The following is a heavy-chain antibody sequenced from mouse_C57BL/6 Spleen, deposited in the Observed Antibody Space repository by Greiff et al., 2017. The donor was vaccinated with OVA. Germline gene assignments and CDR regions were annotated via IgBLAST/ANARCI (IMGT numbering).Heavy chain of an antibody. J-gene: IGHJ3*01. V-gene: IGHV1-82*01. CDR1: GYAFSSSW. CDR3: AREGLSGWFAY. CDR2: IYPGDGDT. D-gene: IGHD4-1*01. Sequence: QVQLQQSGPELVKPGASVKISCKASGYAFSSSWMNWVKQRPGKGLEWIGRIYPGDGDTNYNGKFKGKATLTADKSSSTAYMQLSSLTSEDSAVYFCAREGLSGWFAYWGQGTLVTVSA.